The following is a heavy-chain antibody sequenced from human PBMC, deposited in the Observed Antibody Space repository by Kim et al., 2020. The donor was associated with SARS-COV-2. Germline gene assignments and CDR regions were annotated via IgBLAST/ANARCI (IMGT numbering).Heavy chain of an antibody. CDR1: GGTFSSYA. V-gene: IGHV1-69*13. D-gene: IGHD3-22*01. J-gene: IGHJ5*02. Sequence: SVKVSCKASGGTFSSYAINWVRQAPGQGLEWMGGIIPIFGTANYAQKFQGRVTITADESTSTAYMELSSLRSEDTAVYYCARVYFRGVYYDSSGLRWFDPWGQGTLVTVSS. CDR3: ARVYFRGVYYDSSGLRWFDP. CDR2: IIPIFGTA.